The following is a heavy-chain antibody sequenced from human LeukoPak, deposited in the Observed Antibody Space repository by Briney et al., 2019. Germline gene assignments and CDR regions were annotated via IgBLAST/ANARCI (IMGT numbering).Heavy chain of an antibody. V-gene: IGHV3-64D*09. CDR3: VKGRNPIQRLLAGMDV. D-gene: IGHD1-1*01. Sequence: PGGSLRLSCSASGFTFSSYAMHWDRQARGKGLEYVSAIISNGGCTYYADSVEGRFTISRDNSKNTLYLQMSSLRAEDTAVYYCVKGRNPIQRLLAGMDVWGQGTTVSVS. J-gene: IGHJ6*02. CDR1: GFTFSSYA. CDR2: IISNGGCT.